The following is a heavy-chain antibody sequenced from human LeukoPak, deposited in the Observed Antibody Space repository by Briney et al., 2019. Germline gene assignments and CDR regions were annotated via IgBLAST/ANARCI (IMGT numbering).Heavy chain of an antibody. Sequence: ASVKVSCTASGYTLSNYAISWVRQAPGQGLEWMGWISAYSGNTISAQNLQGRATMTTDTSTSTAYMELRSLRSDDTAVYYCARDRGGSGRYFDYWGQGTLVTVSS. V-gene: IGHV1-18*01. CDR3: ARDRGGSGRYFDY. D-gene: IGHD3-16*01. J-gene: IGHJ4*02. CDR1: GYTLSNYA. CDR2: ISAYSGNT.